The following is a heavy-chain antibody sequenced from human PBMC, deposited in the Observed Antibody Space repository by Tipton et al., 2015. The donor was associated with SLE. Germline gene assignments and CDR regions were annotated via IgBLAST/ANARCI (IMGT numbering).Heavy chain of an antibody. CDR3: ARCTIFGVVRGSFDS. CDR2: VNHSGST. J-gene: IGHJ4*02. CDR1: GGSFSDYF. Sequence: TLSLTCAVYGGSFSDYFLTWIRQSPGKGLEWIGDVNHSGSTDYHPSLKSRVTMSVDTSKNQFSLKLTSVTAADTALYYCARCTIFGVVRGSFDSWGQGTLVTVS. V-gene: IGHV4-34*01. D-gene: IGHD3-3*01.